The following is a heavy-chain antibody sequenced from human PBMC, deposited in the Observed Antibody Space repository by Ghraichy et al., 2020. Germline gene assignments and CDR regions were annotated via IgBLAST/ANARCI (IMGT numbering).Heavy chain of an antibody. D-gene: IGHD2-2*01. CDR2: INHSGST. CDR3: ARGRIVVVPAPMTWFDP. CDR1: GGSFSGYY. J-gene: IGHJ5*02. Sequence: SQTLSLTCAVYGGSFSGYYWSWIRQPPGKGLEWIGEINHSGSTNYNPSLKSRVTISVDTSKNQFSLKLSSVTAADTAVYYCARGRIVVVPAPMTWFDPWGQGTLVTVSS. V-gene: IGHV4-34*01.